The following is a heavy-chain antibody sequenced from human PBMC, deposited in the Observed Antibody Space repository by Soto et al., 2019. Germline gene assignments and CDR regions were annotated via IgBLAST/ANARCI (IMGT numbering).Heavy chain of an antibody. CDR2: ISGSGGST. CDR1: GFTFSSYA. J-gene: IGHJ3*02. CDR3: VKDRVLASGKDAFDI. D-gene: IGHD1-26*01. Sequence: PGGSLRLSCAASGFTFSSYAMSWVRQAPGKGLEWVSAISGSGGSTYYADSVKGRFTISRDNSKNTLYLQMNSLRAEDTAVYYCVKDRVLASGKDAFDIWGQGTMVTVSS. V-gene: IGHV3-23*01.